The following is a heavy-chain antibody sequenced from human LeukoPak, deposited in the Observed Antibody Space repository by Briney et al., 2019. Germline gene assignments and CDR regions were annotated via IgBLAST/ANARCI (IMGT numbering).Heavy chain of an antibody. CDR1: GFTFSRYG. V-gene: IGHV3-30*18. CDR3: AKERATETRRLDY. CDR2: ISYGGSNK. J-gene: IGHJ4*02. Sequence: PGGSLRLSCAASGFTFSRYGMHWVRQAPGKGLEWVAVISYGGSNKNYADSVKGRFTISRDNSKNTLYLQMSSLRPEDAAVYYCAKERATETRRLDYWGQGTLVTVSS.